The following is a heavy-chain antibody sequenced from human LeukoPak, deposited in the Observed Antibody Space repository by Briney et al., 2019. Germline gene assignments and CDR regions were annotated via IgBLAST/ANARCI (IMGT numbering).Heavy chain of an antibody. J-gene: IGHJ4*02. CDR2: LSSGGGGT. D-gene: IGHD6-19*01. CDR1: GFTFSRYP. CDR3: AKGYSSGWYAFDS. Sequence: GGSVRLSCAASGFTFSRYPMMWVRQAPGKGLEWVSTLSSGGGGTYYADSVRGRFTISRDDSKNTLYLQMISLTAEDTALYYCAKGYSSGWYAFDSWGQGTLVTVSS. V-gene: IGHV3-23*01.